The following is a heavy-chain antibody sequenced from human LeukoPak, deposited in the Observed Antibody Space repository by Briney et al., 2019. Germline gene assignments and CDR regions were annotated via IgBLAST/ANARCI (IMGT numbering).Heavy chain of an antibody. V-gene: IGHV3-23*01. J-gene: IGHJ4*01. CDR2: IGDSDIMT. CDR3: TKDQAPTVRATES. D-gene: IGHD1-26*01. Sequence: GGSLRLSCAASGFTFSINAMSWVRQAPGKGLEWVSTIGDSDIMTHYADSVKGRFTISRDDSKSTLYLQMNSLRADDTAAYYCTKDQAPTVRATESWGHKTLGTVSS. CDR1: GFTFSINA.